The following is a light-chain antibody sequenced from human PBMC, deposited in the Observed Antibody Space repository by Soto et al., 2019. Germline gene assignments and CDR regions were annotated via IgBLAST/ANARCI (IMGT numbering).Light chain of an antibody. CDR3: CSYASTNTLCV. V-gene: IGLV2-14*01. Sequence: QSALTQPASVSGSPGQSITISCTGASSDIGSFDYVSWYQQHPGKAPKLIIFEVSNRPSGISYRFSGSKSGNTASLTISGLQAEDEADYYCCSYASTNTLCVFGGGTKLTVL. CDR1: SSDIGSFDY. J-gene: IGLJ3*02. CDR2: EVS.